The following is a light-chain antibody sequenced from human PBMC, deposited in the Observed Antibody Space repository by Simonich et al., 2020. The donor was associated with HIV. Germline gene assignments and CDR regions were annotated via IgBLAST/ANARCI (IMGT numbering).Light chain of an antibody. V-gene: IGLV2-14*01. CDR2: DVS. J-gene: IGLJ1*01. CDR1: SHDVGGYNY. CDR3: SSYTSSSTYV. Sequence: QSALTQPASVAGSPGQSITISGTGTSHDVGGYNYVSWYQKHPGKAPKLMIYDVSHRPSGVSNRFSGSKSGNTASLTISGLQAEDEADYYCSSYTSSSTYVFGTGTKVTVL.